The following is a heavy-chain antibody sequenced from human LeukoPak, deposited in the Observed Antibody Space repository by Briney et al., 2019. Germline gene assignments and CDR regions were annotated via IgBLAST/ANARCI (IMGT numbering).Heavy chain of an antibody. V-gene: IGHV3-20*04. CDR1: GFTFDDYG. CDR2: INWNGGST. CDR3: AKDPQRVAAAGTYYFDY. D-gene: IGHD6-13*01. Sequence: GGSLRLSCAASGFTFDDYGMSWVRQAPGKGLEWVSGINWNGGSTGYADSVKGRFTISRDNSKNTLYLQMNSLRAEDTAVYYCAKDPQRVAAAGTYYFDYWGQGTLVTVYS. J-gene: IGHJ4*02.